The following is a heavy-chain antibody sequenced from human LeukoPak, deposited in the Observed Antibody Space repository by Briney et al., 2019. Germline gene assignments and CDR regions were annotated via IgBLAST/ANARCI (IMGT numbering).Heavy chain of an antibody. Sequence: SETLSLTYAVYGGSFSGYYWSWIRQPPGKGLEWIGEINHSGSTNYNPSLKSRVTISVDTSKNQFSLKLSSVTAADTAVYYCARAHRRITIFGVAIPIDYWGQGTLVTVSS. CDR3: ARAHRRITIFGVAIPIDY. D-gene: IGHD3-3*01. CDR2: INHSGST. V-gene: IGHV4-34*01. J-gene: IGHJ4*02. CDR1: GGSFSGYY.